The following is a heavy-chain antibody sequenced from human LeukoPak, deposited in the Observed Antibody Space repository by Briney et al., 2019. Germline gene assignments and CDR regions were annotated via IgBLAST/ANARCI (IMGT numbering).Heavy chain of an antibody. CDR3: ARVGPKPLYGSGSYYHTEGAFDI. J-gene: IGHJ3*02. V-gene: IGHV3-30*02. CDR1: GFTFSSYG. CDR2: IRYDGSNK. D-gene: IGHD3-10*01. Sequence: GGSLRLSCAASGFTFSSYGMHWVRQAPGKGLEWVAFIRYDGSNKYYADSVKGRFTISRDNSKNTLYLQMNSLRAEDTAVYYCARVGPKPLYGSGSYYHTEGAFDIWGQGTMVTVSS.